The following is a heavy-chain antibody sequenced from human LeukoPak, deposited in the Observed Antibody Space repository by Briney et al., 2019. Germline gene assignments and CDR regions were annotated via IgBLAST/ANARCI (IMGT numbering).Heavy chain of an antibody. V-gene: IGHV3-20*04. CDR3: ARGIRFLEWLSGSDY. Sequence: GGSLRLSCAASGFTFDDYGMSWVRQAPGKGLEWISGINWNGGSTGYADSVKGRFTISRDNAKNSLYLQMNSLRVEDTALYYCARGIRFLEWLSGSDYWGQGTLVTVSS. CDR2: INWNGGST. CDR1: GFTFDDYG. J-gene: IGHJ4*02. D-gene: IGHD3-3*01.